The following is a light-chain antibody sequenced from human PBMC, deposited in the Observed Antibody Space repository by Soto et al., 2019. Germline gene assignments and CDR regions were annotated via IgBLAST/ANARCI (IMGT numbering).Light chain of an antibody. J-gene: IGKJ1*01. Sequence: DIQMTQSPSTLSTSVGDTVTITCRASQSISTWLAWYQQKPGEAPRLLIFDASNLESGVPSRFSGSGSGTEFTLTISSLQAEDFATYCCLQDNGDSGTFGQGTKVENK. V-gene: IGKV1-5*01. CDR2: DAS. CDR1: QSISTW. CDR3: LQDNGDSGT.